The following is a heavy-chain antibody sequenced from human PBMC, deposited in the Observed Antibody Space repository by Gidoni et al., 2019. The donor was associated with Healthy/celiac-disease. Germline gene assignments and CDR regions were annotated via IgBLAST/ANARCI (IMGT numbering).Heavy chain of an antibody. J-gene: IGHJ4*02. CDR3: TTEYCGGDCFDFDY. D-gene: IGHD2-21*02. V-gene: IGHV3-15*01. CDR1: GFTFSNAW. Sequence: EVQLVESGGGLVKPGGSLRLSCAASGFTFSNAWMSWVRQAPGKGLEWVGRIKSKTDGGKTDYAAPVKGRFTISRDDSKNTLYLQMNSLKTEDTAVYYCTTEYCGGDCFDFDYWGQGTLVTVSS. CDR2: IKSKTDGGKT.